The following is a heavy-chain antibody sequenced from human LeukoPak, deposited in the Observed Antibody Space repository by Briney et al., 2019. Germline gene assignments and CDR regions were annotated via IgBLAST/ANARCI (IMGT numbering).Heavy chain of an antibody. Sequence: GGSLRLSCAASGFTFSSYAMHWVRQAPGKGLEYVSAISSNGGSTYYANSVKGRFTISRDNSKNTLYLQMGSLRAEDMAVYYCARIYPPYKAAAGQNYYYYYMDVWGKGTTVTVSS. D-gene: IGHD6-13*01. CDR3: ARIYPPYKAAAGQNYYYYYMDV. V-gene: IGHV3-64*01. CDR2: ISSNGGST. CDR1: GFTFSSYA. J-gene: IGHJ6*03.